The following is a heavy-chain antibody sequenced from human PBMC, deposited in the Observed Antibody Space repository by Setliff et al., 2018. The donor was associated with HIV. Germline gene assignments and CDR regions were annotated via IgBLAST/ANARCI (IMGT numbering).Heavy chain of an antibody. D-gene: IGHD6-13*01. CDR3: AKDPNSSWHVGFYNYGMDV. J-gene: IGHJ6*02. Sequence: PGGSLRLSCTASGFPFSNVWMTWVRQAPGKGLEWVGRIKSKTDGGTTDYGASVKGRFTISRNDSENTLYLQMNSLRAEDSAVYYCAKDPNSSWHVGFYNYGMDVWGQGTTVTVSS. CDR2: IKSKTDGGTT. V-gene: IGHV3-15*01. CDR1: GFPFSNVW.